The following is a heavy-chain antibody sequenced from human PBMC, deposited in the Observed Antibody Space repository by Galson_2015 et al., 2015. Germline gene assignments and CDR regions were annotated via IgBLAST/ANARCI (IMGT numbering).Heavy chain of an antibody. J-gene: IGHJ6*02. CDR2: IYSGGST. CDR1: GFTVSSNY. D-gene: IGHD3-3*01. Sequence: SLRLSCAASGFTVSSNYMSWVRQAPGKGLEWVSVIYSGGSTYYADSVKGRFTISRDNSKNTLYLQMNSLRAEDTAVYYCARDYSRGYDFWSGLALGMDVWGQGTTVTVSS. CDR3: ARDYSRGYDFWSGLALGMDV. V-gene: IGHV3-53*01.